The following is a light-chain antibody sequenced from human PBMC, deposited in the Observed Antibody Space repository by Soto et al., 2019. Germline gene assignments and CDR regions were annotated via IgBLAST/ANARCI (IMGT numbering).Light chain of an antibody. CDR3: SSYTSSSTLV. V-gene: IGLV2-14*01. CDR2: DVS. Sequence: QSALTQPPSASGSPGQSVTISCTGTSSDVGGYNYVSWYQQQPGKAPKLMIYDVSNRPSGVSNRFSGSKSGNTASLTISGLQAEDEADYYCSSYTSSSTLVFGGGTKLTVL. J-gene: IGLJ2*01. CDR1: SSDVGGYNY.